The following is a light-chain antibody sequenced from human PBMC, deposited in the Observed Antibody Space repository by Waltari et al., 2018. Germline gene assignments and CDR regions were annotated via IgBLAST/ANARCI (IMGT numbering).Light chain of an antibody. V-gene: IGLV4-69*01. CDR2: LNGDGSH. CDR3: DIHVV. CDR1: SGHSHYA. J-gene: IGLJ2*01. Sequence: QLVLTQSPSASASLGASVKLTCTLSSGHSHYAIAWHQQQPKKGPRYLMQLNGDGSHTKGDGIPDRFSGSSSGAERFLTISSLQSEDEGDYYTDIHVVFGGGTKLIVL.